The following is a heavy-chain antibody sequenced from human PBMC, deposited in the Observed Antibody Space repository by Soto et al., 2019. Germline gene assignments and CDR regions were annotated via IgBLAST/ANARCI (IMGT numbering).Heavy chain of an antibody. D-gene: IGHD3-22*01. Sequence: ASVKVSCKASGGTFSSYAISWVRQAPGQGLEWMGGIIPIFGTANYAQKFQGRVTITADESTSTAYMELSSLRSEDTAVYYCARVFDSSGYYSGMDVWGQGTTVTVSS. CDR2: IIPIFGTA. CDR3: ARVFDSSGYYSGMDV. CDR1: GGTFSSYA. V-gene: IGHV1-69*13. J-gene: IGHJ6*02.